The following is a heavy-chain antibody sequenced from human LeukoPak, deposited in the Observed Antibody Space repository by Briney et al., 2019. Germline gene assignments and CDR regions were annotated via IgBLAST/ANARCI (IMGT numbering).Heavy chain of an antibody. CDR3: AKAEDYDFWSGYYKNWFDP. V-gene: IGHV3-23*01. CDR1: GFTFSGYA. CDR2: VSGSGYST. D-gene: IGHD3-3*01. J-gene: IGHJ5*02. Sequence: GGSLRLSCAASGFTFSGYAVSWVRQAPGKGLEWVSAVSGSGYSTYYADSVKGRFTISRDNSKNTLYLQMNSLRAEDTAVYYCAKAEDYDFWSGYYKNWFDPWGQGTLVTVSS.